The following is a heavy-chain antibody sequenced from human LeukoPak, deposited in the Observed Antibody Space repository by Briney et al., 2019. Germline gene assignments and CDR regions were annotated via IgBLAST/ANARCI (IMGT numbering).Heavy chain of an antibody. CDR3: ARDLGEVPAVITLYYYYYGMDV. J-gene: IGHJ6*02. V-gene: IGHV1-18*01. D-gene: IGHD2-2*02. Sequence: GASVKVSCKASGYTFTSYGISWVRQAPGQGLEWMGWISAYNGNTDYAQKLQGRVTMTTDTSTSTDYMELRSLRSDDTAVYYCARDLGEVPAVITLYYYYYGMDVWGQGTTVTVSS. CDR2: ISAYNGNT. CDR1: GYTFTSYG.